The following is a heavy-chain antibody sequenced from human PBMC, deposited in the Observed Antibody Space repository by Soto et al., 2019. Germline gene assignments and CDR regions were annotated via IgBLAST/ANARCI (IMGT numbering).Heavy chain of an antibody. V-gene: IGHV3-7*03. Sequence: GGSLRHTCEASGFDFRTYWMSWVRQAPGKGLEWVANIKEDGTDKYYVDSVKGRLTVSRDNAKNLLYLQLNSLRAEDTAVYYCAREGFSYGPKGAVFDHWGQGSLVTVSS. D-gene: IGHD5-18*01. CDR2: IKEDGTDK. J-gene: IGHJ4*02. CDR1: GFDFRTYW. CDR3: AREGFSYGPKGAVFDH.